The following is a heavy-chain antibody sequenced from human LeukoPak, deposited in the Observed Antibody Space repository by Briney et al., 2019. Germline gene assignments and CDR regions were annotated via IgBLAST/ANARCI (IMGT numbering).Heavy chain of an antibody. V-gene: IGHV1-3*03. CDR1: GYTFTSYG. J-gene: IGHJ4*02. Sequence: ASVKVSCKASGYTFTSYGISWVRQAPGQRLEWMGWINAGNGNTKYSQEFQGRVTITRDTSASTAYMELSSLRSEDMAVYYCARGPISSGWYVSSFDYWGQGTLVTVSS. D-gene: IGHD6-19*01. CDR3: ARGPISSGWYVSSFDY. CDR2: INAGNGNT.